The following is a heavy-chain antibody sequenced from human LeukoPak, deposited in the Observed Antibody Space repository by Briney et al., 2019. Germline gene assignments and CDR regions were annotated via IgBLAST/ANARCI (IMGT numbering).Heavy chain of an antibody. CDR3: AKDRQDTYYDFWSGYLDY. CDR1: GFTFSSYG. Sequence: GGSLRLXCAATGFTFSSYGMHWVRQAPGKGLEWVAFIRYDGSNKYYADFVKGRFTISRDNSKNTLYLQMNSLRAEDTAVYYCAKDRQDTYYDFWSGYLDYWGQGTLVTVSS. CDR2: IRYDGSNK. V-gene: IGHV3-30*02. J-gene: IGHJ4*02. D-gene: IGHD3-3*01.